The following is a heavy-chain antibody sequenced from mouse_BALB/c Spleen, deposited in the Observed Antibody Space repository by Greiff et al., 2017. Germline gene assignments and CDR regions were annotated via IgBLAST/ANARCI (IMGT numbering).Heavy chain of an antibody. CDR1: GYTFTDYY. J-gene: IGHJ4*01. V-gene: IGHV1-77*01. Sequence: VKLMESGAELARPGASVKLSCKASGYTFTDYYINWVKQRTGQGLEWIGEIYPGSGNTYYNEKFKGKATLTADKSSSTAYMQLSSLTSEDSAVYFCARWGRERDYWGQGTSVTVSS. CDR2: IYPGSGNT. CDR3: ARWGRERDY.